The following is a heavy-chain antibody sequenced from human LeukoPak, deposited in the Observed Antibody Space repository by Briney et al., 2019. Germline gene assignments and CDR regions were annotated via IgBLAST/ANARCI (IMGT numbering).Heavy chain of an antibody. D-gene: IGHD1-26*01. CDR3: VRDFSGAVDS. CDR2: INEDGTTI. V-gene: IGHV3-74*01. J-gene: IGHJ4*02. CDR1: GFSFSTYW. Sequence: GGSLRLSCAASGFSFSTYWMHWVRQVPGRGLVWVSRINEDGTTITYADSVKGRFTISRDDAKNTLYLQMNSLRADDTAIYYCVRDFSGAVDSWGQGTPVTVSS.